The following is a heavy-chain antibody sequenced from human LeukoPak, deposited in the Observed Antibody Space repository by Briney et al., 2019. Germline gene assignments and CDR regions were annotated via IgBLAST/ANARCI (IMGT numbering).Heavy chain of an antibody. CDR3: ARGMYSSGWYPFDY. CDR2: IYSGGST. Sequence: GGSLRLSCAASGFTVSSYYLSWVRQAPGKGLEWVSVIYSGGSTYYADSVKGRFTISRDNSKNTLYLQMNSLRAEDTAVYYCARGMYSSGWYPFDYWGQGTLVTVSS. V-gene: IGHV3-53*01. J-gene: IGHJ4*02. CDR1: GFTVSSYY. D-gene: IGHD6-19*01.